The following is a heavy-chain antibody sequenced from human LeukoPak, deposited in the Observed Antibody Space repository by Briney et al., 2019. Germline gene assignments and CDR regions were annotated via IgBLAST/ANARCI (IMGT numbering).Heavy chain of an antibody. D-gene: IGHD3-10*01. CDR1: RGSFSGYY. CDR2: INPSGST. CDR3: ARHDYGSRSYHDY. Sequence: SETLSLTCAVYRGSFSGYYWSWIRQPPGKGLEWIGEINPSGSTNYNPSLKSRVTISVDTSKNRFSLKLSSVTAADTAVYYCARHDYGSRSYHDYWGQGTLVTVSS. V-gene: IGHV4-34*01. J-gene: IGHJ4*02.